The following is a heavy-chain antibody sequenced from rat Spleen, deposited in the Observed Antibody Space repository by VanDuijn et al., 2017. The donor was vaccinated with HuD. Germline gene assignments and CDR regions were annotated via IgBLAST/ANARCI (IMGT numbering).Heavy chain of an antibody. CDR3: TTGITTGYYFDY. CDR2: ISTGGGST. V-gene: IGHV5-27*01. Sequence: EVGLVDSGGGLVQPGRSMKLSCAASGFTFSNYGMAWVRQAPTKGLEWVAYISTGGGSTYYRDSVKGRFTISRDNAKSTLYLQMDSLRSEDTATYYCTTGITTGYYFDYWGQGVMVTVSS. J-gene: IGHJ2*01. CDR1: GFTFSNYG. D-gene: IGHD1-10*01.